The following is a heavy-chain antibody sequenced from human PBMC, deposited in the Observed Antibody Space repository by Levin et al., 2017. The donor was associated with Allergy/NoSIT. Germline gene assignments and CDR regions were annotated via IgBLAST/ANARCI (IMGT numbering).Heavy chain of an antibody. V-gene: IGHV3-73*01. D-gene: IGHD5-18*01. CDR1: GFTFSGSA. CDR2: IRSKANSYAT. J-gene: IGHJ4*02. CDR3: TRHRNPNSYGLDY. Sequence: GESLKISCAASGFTFSGSAMHWVRQASGKGLEWVGRIRSKANSYATAYAASVKGRFTISRDDSKNTAYLQMNSLKTEDTAVYYCTRHRNPNSYGLDYWGQGTLVTVSS.